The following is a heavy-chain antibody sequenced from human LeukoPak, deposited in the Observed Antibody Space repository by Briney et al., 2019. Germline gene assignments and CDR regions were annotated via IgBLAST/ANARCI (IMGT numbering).Heavy chain of an antibody. D-gene: IGHD6-13*01. CDR3: ARGIAAAGTGDY. Sequence: SETLSLTCTVSGGSTSSYYWSWIRQPPGKGLEWIGYIYYSGSTNYNPSLKSRVTISVDTSKNQFSLKLSSVTAADTAVYYCARGIAAAGTGDYWGQGTLVTVSS. CDR2: IYYSGST. V-gene: IGHV4-59*01. J-gene: IGHJ4*02. CDR1: GGSTSSYY.